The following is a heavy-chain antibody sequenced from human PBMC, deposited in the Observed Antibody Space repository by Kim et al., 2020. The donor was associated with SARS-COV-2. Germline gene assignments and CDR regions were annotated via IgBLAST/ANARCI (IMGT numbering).Heavy chain of an antibody. D-gene: IGHD1-26*01. Sequence: ADSVKGRVTISRDNSKNTLYLQMNSLRAEDTAVYYCARPYSGSYQGPFDYWGQGTLVTVSS. V-gene: IGHV3-30*01. J-gene: IGHJ4*02. CDR3: ARPYSGSYQGPFDY.